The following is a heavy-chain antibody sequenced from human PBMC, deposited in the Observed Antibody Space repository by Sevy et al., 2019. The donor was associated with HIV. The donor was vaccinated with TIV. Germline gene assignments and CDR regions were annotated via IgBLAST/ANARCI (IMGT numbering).Heavy chain of an antibody. D-gene: IGHD6-13*01. CDR2: IWYDGSNK. V-gene: IGHV3-33*01. Sequence: GGSLRLSCAASGFTFSSYGMHWVRQAPGKGLEWVAVIWYDGSNKYYADSVKGRFTISRDNSKNTLYLQMNSLRAEDTAVYYCARPHQIAAAATDYYYYGMDVWGQGTTVTVSS. CDR3: ARPHQIAAAATDYYYYGMDV. J-gene: IGHJ6*02. CDR1: GFTFSSYG.